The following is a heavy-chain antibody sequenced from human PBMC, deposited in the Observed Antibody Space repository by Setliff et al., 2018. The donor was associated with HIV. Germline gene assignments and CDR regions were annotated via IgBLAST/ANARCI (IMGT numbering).Heavy chain of an antibody. CDR2: IIPIFGTA. D-gene: IGHD4-17*01. CDR3: ARDQGLTVTHSDDAFDI. CDR1: GGTFSSYA. J-gene: IGHJ3*02. V-gene: IGHV1-69*13. Sequence: GPSVKVSCKGSGGTFSSYAISWVRQAPGQGLEWMGGIIPIFGTANYAQKFQGRVTITADESTSTAYMELSSLRSEDTAVYYCARDQGLTVTHSDDAFDIWGQGTMVTVSS.